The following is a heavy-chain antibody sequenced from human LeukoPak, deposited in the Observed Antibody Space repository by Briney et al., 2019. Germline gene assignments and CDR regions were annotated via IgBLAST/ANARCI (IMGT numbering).Heavy chain of an antibody. D-gene: IGHD2-2*01. Sequence: SETLSLTCAVSGYSISSGYYWGWIRQPPGKGLEWIGSIYHSGSTYYNPSLKSRVTISVDTSKNQFSLKLRSVTAADTAVYYCARHPQIVVAGTTWLYYFDYWGQGTLVTVSS. V-gene: IGHV4-38-2*01. CDR2: IYHSGST. CDR1: GYSISSGYY. J-gene: IGHJ4*02. CDR3: ARHPQIVVAGTTWLYYFDY.